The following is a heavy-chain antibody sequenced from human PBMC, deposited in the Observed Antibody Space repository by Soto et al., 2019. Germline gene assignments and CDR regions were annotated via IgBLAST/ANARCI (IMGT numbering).Heavy chain of an antibody. CDR1: GFTFSSYA. CDR2: ISGSGGST. CDR3: AKDPGYSSGWSLT. V-gene: IGHV3-23*01. Sequence: SLRLSCAASGFTFSSYAMSCVRQAPGKGLEWVSAISGSGGSTYYADSVKGRFTISRDNSKNTLYLQMNSLRAEDTAVYYCAKDPGYSSGWSLTWGQGTLVTVSS. J-gene: IGHJ5*02. D-gene: IGHD6-19*01.